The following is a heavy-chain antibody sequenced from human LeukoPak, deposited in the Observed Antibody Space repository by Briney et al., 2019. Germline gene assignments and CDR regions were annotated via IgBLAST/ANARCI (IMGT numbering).Heavy chain of an antibody. CDR2: IFADEDT. CDR1: GGSISDFY. Sequence: SVTLSLTCTVSGGSISDFYWAWIRQPADKGLEYIGRIFADEDTKYNPNLNPSLKSRVSMSADTSKNQVSLKLTSVTAADTAVHYCARDSPAGYFRGQEHYYYYIDVWGKGTTVTVSS. CDR3: ARDSPAGYFRGQEHYYYYIDV. J-gene: IGHJ6*03. V-gene: IGHV4-4*07. D-gene: IGHD5-18*01.